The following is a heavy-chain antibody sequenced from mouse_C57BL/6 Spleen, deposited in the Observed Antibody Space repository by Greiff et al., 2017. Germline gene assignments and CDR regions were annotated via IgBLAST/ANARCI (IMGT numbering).Heavy chain of an antibody. CDR1: GYAFSSSW. D-gene: IGHD1-1*01. CDR3: AREDYYGSSYVGAMDY. CDR2: IYPGDGDT. Sequence: QVQLQQSGPELVKPGASVKISCKASGYAFSSSWMNWVKQRPGKGLEWIGRIYPGDGDTNYNGKFKGKATLTADKSSSTAYMQLSSLTSEDSAVYFCAREDYYGSSYVGAMDYWGQGTSVTVSA. V-gene: IGHV1-82*01. J-gene: IGHJ4*01.